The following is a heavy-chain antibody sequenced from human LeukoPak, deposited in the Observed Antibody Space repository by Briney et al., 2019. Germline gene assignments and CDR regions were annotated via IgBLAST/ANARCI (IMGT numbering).Heavy chain of an antibody. J-gene: IGHJ5*02. D-gene: IGHD3-10*01. CDR2: INPNSGGT. Sequence: GASVKVSCKASGYTFTDYYMHWVRQAPGQGLEWMGRINPNSGGTNYAQKSQGRVTMTRDTSISTAYMELSSLRSDDTAFYYCARAPPNSGSYYRLHSWFDPWGQGALVTVSS. CDR1: GYTFTDYY. CDR3: ARAPPNSGSYYRLHSWFDP. V-gene: IGHV1-2*06.